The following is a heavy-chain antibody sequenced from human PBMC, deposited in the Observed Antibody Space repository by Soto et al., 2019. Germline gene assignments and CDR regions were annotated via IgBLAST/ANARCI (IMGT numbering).Heavy chain of an antibody. V-gene: IGHV1-69*02. D-gene: IGHD5-18*01. J-gene: IGHJ4*02. CDR2: IIPILGIA. CDR3: ARGRGYSYGLFDY. Sequence: QVPLVQSGAEVKKPGSSVKVSCKASGGTFSSYTISWVRQAPGQGLEWRGRIIPILGIANYAQKFQGRVTITADKSTSTAYMELSSLRSEDTAVYYCARGRGYSYGLFDYWGQGTLVTVSS. CDR1: GGTFSSYT.